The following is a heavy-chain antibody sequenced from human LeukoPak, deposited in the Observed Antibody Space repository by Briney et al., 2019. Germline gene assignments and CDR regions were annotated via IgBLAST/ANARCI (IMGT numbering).Heavy chain of an antibody. J-gene: IGHJ6*03. Sequence: SVKVSCKASGGTFSSYAISWVRQAPGQGLEWMGGIIPIFGAANYAQKFQGRVTITADESTSTAYMELSSLRSEDTAVYYCAASVVPAPKGDYYYYMDVWGKGTTVTVSS. V-gene: IGHV1-69*13. CDR2: IIPIFGAA. D-gene: IGHD2-2*01. CDR3: AASVVPAPKGDYYYYMDV. CDR1: GGTFSSYA.